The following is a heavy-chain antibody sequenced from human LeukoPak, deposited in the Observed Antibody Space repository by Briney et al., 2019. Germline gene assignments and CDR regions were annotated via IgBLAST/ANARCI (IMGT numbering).Heavy chain of an antibody. CDR1: GGTFSSYA. Sequence: SVKVSCKASGGTFSSYAISWVRQAPGQGLEWMGGIIPIFGTPNYEQKFQGRVTITADESTSTAYMELSSLRSDDTAVYFCARGYRSGSTHFDYWGQGTLVTVSS. J-gene: IGHJ4*02. D-gene: IGHD1-26*01. V-gene: IGHV1-69*01. CDR2: IIPIFGTP. CDR3: ARGYRSGSTHFDY.